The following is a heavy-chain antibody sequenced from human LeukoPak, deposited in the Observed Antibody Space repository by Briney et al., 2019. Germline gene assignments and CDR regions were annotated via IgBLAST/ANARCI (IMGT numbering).Heavy chain of an antibody. D-gene: IGHD1-26*01. CDR2: INPNSGGT. Sequence: ASVKVSCKASGYTFTAYRLYWVRQAPEQGLEWMGWINPNSGGTNFAQKFQGRVTMTRDTSITTAYIELSSLRSDDTAVYYCARDRGRPDAFDIWGQGTMVTVSS. V-gene: IGHV1-2*02. CDR1: GYTFTAYR. J-gene: IGHJ3*02. CDR3: ARDRGRPDAFDI.